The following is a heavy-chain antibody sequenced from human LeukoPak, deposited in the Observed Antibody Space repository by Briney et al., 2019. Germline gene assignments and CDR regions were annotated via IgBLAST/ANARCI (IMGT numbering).Heavy chain of an antibody. D-gene: IGHD3-10*01. CDR3: ARDGALSSITMVRGVMRRAEYFQH. V-gene: IGHV3-21*01. Sequence: GGSLRLSCAASGFTFSSYSMNWVRQAPGKGLEWVSSISSSSSYIYYADSVKGRFTISRDNAKNSLYLQMNSLRAEDTAVYYCARDGALSSITMVRGVMRRAEYFQHWGQGTLVTVSS. CDR2: ISSSSSYI. CDR1: GFTFSSYS. J-gene: IGHJ1*01.